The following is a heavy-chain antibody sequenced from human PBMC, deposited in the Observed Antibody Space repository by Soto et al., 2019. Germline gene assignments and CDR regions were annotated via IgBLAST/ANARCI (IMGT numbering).Heavy chain of an antibody. CDR1: GYTFTVYY. V-gene: IGHV1-2*02. CDR2: INPKSGGT. D-gene: IGHD1-26*01. CDR3: ARDLAKGGGSAGFDY. Sequence: ASVKVSGKGSGYTFTVYYMHWVRHAPGQGLEWMGWINPKSGGTMYPQKFQGRVTMTWDTSISTAYMALTWLRSDDTAVYYCARDLAKGGGSAGFDYWGQGTLVTVSS. J-gene: IGHJ4*02.